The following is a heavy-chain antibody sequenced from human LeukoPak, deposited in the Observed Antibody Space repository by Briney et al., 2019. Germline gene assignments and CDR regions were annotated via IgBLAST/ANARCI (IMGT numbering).Heavy chain of an antibody. D-gene: IGHD1-26*01. Sequence: GGSLRLSCAASGFTFSSYWMHWVRQAPGKGLVWVSRINSDGSSTSYADSVKGRFPISRDNAKNTLNLQMHSLRAEDTAVYYCAREEMGATMLTDYWGQGTLVTVSS. CDR2: INSDGSST. V-gene: IGHV3-74*01. CDR3: AREEMGATMLTDY. J-gene: IGHJ4*02. CDR1: GFTFSSYW.